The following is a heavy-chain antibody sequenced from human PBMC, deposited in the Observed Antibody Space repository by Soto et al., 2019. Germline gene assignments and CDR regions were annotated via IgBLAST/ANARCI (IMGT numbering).Heavy chain of an antibody. D-gene: IGHD3-16*02. CDR2: IHDTGRT. CDR1: GDSLSTYY. V-gene: IGHV4-4*07. CDR3: ARESVSGTYRFDS. J-gene: IGHJ4*02. Sequence: QVQLQESGTGLVRPSETLSLTCTVSGDSLSTYYWSWIRQPAGERLEWIGRIHDTGRTNYNPSLKSRVTMSVDTSKNQFSLRVNSVTAADTAVYYCARESVSGTYRFDSWGQGTLVTVSS.